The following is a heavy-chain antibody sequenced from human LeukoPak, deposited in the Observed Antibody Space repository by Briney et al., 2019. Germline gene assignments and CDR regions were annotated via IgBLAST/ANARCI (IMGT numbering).Heavy chain of an antibody. V-gene: IGHV1-2*02. CDR2: INPNSGGT. J-gene: IGHJ5*02. D-gene: IGHD2-2*01. Sequence: ASVKVSCKASGYTLTGYYMHWVRQAPGQGLEWMGWINPNSGGTNYAQKFQGRVTMTRDTSISTAYMELSRLRSDDTAVYYCARDVVPAASWFDPWGQGTLVTVSS. CDR3: ARDVVPAASWFDP. CDR1: GYTLTGYY.